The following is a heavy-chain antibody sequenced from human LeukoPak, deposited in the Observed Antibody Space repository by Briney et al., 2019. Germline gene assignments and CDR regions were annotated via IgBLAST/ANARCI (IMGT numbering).Heavy chain of an antibody. V-gene: IGHV3-23*01. CDR3: AKTPWYSSGWPIDY. CDR2: VSGNGAGT. J-gene: IGHJ4*02. CDR1: RFTFSSYA. Sequence: QTGGSLRLSCAASRFTFSSYAMSWVRQAPGKGLEWVSGVSGNGAGTYYADSVKGRFTIPRDNSKNMLYLQMNSLRAEDTAVYYCAKTPWYSSGWPIDYWGQGTLVTVSS. D-gene: IGHD6-25*01.